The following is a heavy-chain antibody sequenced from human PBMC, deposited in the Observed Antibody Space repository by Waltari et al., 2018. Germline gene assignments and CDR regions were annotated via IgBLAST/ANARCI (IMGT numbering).Heavy chain of an antibody. Sequence: QVQLVESGGGVVQPGTSLRLSCSASGFTFSSYGMHWVRQAPGKGLEWVAVIWYDGSNKYYPDSVKGRFTISRDNSKNTLYLQMNSLRAEDTAVYYCARELAAAANWFDPWGQGTLVTVSS. CDR3: ARELAAAANWFDP. V-gene: IGHV3-33*01. CDR1: GFTFSSYG. J-gene: IGHJ5*02. D-gene: IGHD6-13*01. CDR2: IWYDGSNK.